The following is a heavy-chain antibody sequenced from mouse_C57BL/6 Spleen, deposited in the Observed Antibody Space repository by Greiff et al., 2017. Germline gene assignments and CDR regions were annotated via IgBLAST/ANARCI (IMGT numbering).Heavy chain of an antibody. J-gene: IGHJ4*01. CDR3: ARPYYYGSSYYYYAMDY. D-gene: IGHD1-1*01. V-gene: IGHV7-3*01. CDR1: GFTFTDYY. Sequence: EVKLQESGGGLVQPGGSLSLSCAASGFTFTDYYMSWVRQPPGKALEWLGFIRNKANGYTTEYSASVKGRFTISRDNSQSILYLQMNALRAEDSATYYCARPYYYGSSYYYYAMDYWGQGTSVTVSS. CDR2: IRNKANGYTT.